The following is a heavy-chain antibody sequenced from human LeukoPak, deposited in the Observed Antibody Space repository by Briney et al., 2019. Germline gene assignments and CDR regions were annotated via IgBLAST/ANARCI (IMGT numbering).Heavy chain of an antibody. Sequence: SETLSLTCAVYGGSFSGYYWSWIRQPPGKGLEWIGEINHSGSTNYSPSLKSRVTISVDTSKNQFSLKPSSVTAADTAVYYCARGAAWYSSSWYGAFDIWGQGTMVTVSS. CDR2: INHSGST. V-gene: IGHV4-34*01. D-gene: IGHD6-13*01. CDR1: GGSFSGYY. CDR3: ARGAAWYSSSWYGAFDI. J-gene: IGHJ3*02.